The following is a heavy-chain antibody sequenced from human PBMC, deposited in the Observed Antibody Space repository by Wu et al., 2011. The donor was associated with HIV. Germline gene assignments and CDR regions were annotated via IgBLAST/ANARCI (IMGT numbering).Heavy chain of an antibody. J-gene: IGHJ4*02. D-gene: IGHD5-12*01. V-gene: IGHV1-69*05. CDR3: ARDPPGYPYFFDY. CDR1: GGTFNSYG. CDR2: IIPIFGTA. Sequence: QVQLVQSGAAVKKPGSSVKVSCKASGGTFNSYGITWVRQAPGQGLEWMGGIIPIFGTANYAQNVQGRVTVTTDTSTNTVYMEVRSLRSDDTAVYYCARDPPGYPYFFDYWGQGTLVTVSS.